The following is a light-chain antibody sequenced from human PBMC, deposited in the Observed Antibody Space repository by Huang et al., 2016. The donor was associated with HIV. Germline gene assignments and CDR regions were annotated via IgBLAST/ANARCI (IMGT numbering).Light chain of an antibody. CDR3: QQRSNWPLT. CDR2: DKS. J-gene: IGKJ4*01. CDR1: QSVSTY. Sequence: EIVLTQSPATLSLSPGERATLSCRASQSVSTYLAWYQQKPGQAPRLLIYDKSNRATGIPARFSGSGSGTDFTLTISSREPEDFAVYYCQQRSNWPLTCGGGTKVEIK. V-gene: IGKV3-11*01.